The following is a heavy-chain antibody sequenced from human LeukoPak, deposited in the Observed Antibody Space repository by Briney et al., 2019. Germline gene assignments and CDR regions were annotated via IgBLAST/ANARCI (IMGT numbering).Heavy chain of an antibody. CDR3: ARDKTDYGNYYFDY. V-gene: IGHV3-30-3*01. D-gene: IGHD4-11*01. CDR2: ISYDGSSK. Sequence: GGSLRLSCAASGFTFSSYTMHWVRQAPGRVLEWVAVISYDGSSKYYGDSVKGRFTISRDNSKNTLYLQMNSLRTEDTAVYYCARDKTDYGNYYFDYWGQGTLVTVSS. J-gene: IGHJ4*02. CDR1: GFTFSSYT.